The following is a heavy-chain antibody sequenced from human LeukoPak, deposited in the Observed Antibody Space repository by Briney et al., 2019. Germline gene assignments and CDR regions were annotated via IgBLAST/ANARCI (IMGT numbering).Heavy chain of an antibody. J-gene: IGHJ4*02. Sequence: GESLKISCKVSGDNFASYRIGWVRQMPGKGLEWMGFIYPGDSETKNSPPFQGQVTISADKSISTAYLQWSSLKASDTAMYYCATLGVATVTSRSGFDYWGQGTLVTVSS. CDR2: IYPGDSET. V-gene: IGHV5-51*01. CDR1: GDNFASYR. CDR3: ATLGVATVTSRSGFDY. D-gene: IGHD4-11*01.